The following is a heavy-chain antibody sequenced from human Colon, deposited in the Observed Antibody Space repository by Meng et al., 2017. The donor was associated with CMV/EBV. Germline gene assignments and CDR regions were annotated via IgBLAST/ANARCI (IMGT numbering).Heavy chain of an antibody. CDR1: RGTFSKYV. J-gene: IGHJ4*02. CDR2: IIPVLKTP. Sequence: SVKVSCKAPRGTFSKYVISWVRQGPGQGPEWMGRIIPVLKTPDYAQKFQGRVTITADKSTNTVYMELSSLRSEDTAMYYCARRQEDSSGYFFDWGQGTMVTVSS. CDR3: ARRQEDSSGYFFD. D-gene: IGHD6-19*01. V-gene: IGHV1-69*04.